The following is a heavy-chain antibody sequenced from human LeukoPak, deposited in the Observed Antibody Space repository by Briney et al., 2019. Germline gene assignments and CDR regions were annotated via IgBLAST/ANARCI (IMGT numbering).Heavy chain of an antibody. J-gene: IGHJ4*02. CDR2: ISHSGST. V-gene: IGHV4-34*01. CDR3: ASSNCSGGSCNWYYFDY. D-gene: IGHD2-15*01. CDR1: GGSFSGYY. Sequence: SETLSLTCAVYGGSFSGYYWSWIRQPPGKGLEWIGEISHSGSTNYNPSLKSRVTISVDTSKNQFSLKLSSVTAADTAVYYCASSNCSGGSCNWYYFDYWGQGTLVTVSS.